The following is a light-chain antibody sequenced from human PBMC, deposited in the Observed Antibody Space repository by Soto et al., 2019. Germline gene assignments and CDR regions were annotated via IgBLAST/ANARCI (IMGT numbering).Light chain of an antibody. CDR2: EVS. Sequence: QSALTQPPSASGSPGQSVTISCTGTSSDVGAYNYVSRYQQYPGKAPKLMIYEVSKRPSGVPDRFSGSKSGKTASLTVSGLQPEDAADYYCTSYAGSNIWVFGGGTNLTVL. CDR1: SSDVGAYNY. V-gene: IGLV2-8*01. J-gene: IGLJ3*02. CDR3: TSYAGSNIWV.